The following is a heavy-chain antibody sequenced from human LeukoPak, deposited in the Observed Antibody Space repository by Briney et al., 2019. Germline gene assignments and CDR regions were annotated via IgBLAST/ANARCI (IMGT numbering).Heavy chain of an antibody. CDR2: IIPIFGTA. J-gene: IGHJ5*02. V-gene: IGHV1-69*05. CDR1: GGTFSSYA. CDR3: ARDLLYSSRGHWFDP. Sequence: GASVKVSCKASGGTFSSYAISWVRQAPGQGLEWMGGIIPIFGTANYAQKFQGRVTITTDESTSTAYMELSSLRSEDTAVYYCARDLLYSSRGHWFDPWGQGTLVTVSS. D-gene: IGHD6-13*01.